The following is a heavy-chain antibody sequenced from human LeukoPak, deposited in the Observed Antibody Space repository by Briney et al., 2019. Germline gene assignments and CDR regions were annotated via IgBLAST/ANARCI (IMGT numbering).Heavy chain of an antibody. CDR2: IYPGDSDT. CDR1: GYSFTSYW. D-gene: IGHD3-16*02. V-gene: IGHV5-51*01. J-gene: IGHJ4*02. Sequence: GESLKISCKGSGYSFTSYWIGWVRQMPGKGLEWMGIIYPGDSDTRYSPSFQGQVTIPADKSISTTYLQWSSLKASDTAMYYCASGRYDYVWGSYRPRYFDYWGQGTLVTVSS. CDR3: ASGRYDYVWGSYRPRYFDY.